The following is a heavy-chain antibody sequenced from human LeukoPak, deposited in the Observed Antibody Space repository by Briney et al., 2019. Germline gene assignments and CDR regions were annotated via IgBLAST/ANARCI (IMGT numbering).Heavy chain of an antibody. D-gene: IGHD6-19*01. CDR3: ARRPSSSSSGGFDY. CDR1: GGAISRGTYY. V-gene: IGHV4-39*01. J-gene: IGHJ4*02. CDR2: VHYSGTT. Sequence: SETMSLTCSVSGGAISRGTYYWTWIRQPPGKGLEWIGSVHYSGTTYYNPSLKSRITISVDTSKNQFSLKVNSMTAADTAVYYCARRPSSSSSGGFDYWGQGTLVTVSS.